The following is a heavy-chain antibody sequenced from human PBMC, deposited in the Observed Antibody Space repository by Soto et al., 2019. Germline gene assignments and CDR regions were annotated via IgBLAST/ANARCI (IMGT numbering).Heavy chain of an antibody. V-gene: IGHV2-26*01. CDR3: ARMTASGAYIDLFDH. Sequence: QVTLSESGPVLVKPAGTLTLTCSVSGLSLTSMEMAMSWIRQPPGKGLEWLGNIFGNDETTYNTSLKRRLTISKDTPGSQVVLTLTNLDPVDTATYFCARMTASGAYIDLFDHWRQGALVTVSS. CDR1: GLSLTSMEMA. D-gene: IGHD1-26*01. J-gene: IGHJ4*02. CDR2: IFGNDET.